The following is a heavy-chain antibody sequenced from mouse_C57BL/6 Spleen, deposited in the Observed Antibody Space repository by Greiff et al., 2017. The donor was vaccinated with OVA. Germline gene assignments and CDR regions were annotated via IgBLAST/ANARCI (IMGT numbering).Heavy chain of an antibody. CDR3: TRRSTMIHYAMDY. CDR1: GYTFTSYW. V-gene: IGHV1-5*01. CDR2: IYPGNSDT. D-gene: IGHD2-4*01. J-gene: IGHJ4*01. Sequence: EVKLVESGTVLARPGASVKMSCKTSGYTFTSYWMHWVKQRPGQGLEWIGAIYPGNSDTSYNQKFKGKAKLTAVTSASTAYMELSSLTNEDSAVYYCTRRSTMIHYAMDYWGQGTSVTVSS.